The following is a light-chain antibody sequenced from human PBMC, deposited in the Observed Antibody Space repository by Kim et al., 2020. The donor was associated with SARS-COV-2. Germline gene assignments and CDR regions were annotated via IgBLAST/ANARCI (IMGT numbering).Light chain of an antibody. Sequence: QSITISCTGTSSDVGGYNYVSWYQQHPGKAPKLMIYEVSNRPSGVSNRFSGSKSRNTASLTISGLQAEDEADYYCSSYTSSSTLVVFGGGTKLTVL. J-gene: IGLJ2*01. CDR2: EVS. CDR1: SSDVGGYNY. CDR3: SSYTSSSTLVV. V-gene: IGLV2-14*01.